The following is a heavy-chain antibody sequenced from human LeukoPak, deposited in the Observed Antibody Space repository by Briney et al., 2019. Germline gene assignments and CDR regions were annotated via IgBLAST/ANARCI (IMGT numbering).Heavy chain of an antibody. CDR3: ARVPRGSGWYVGPLAHYFDY. CDR2: IYYSGST. J-gene: IGHJ4*02. Sequence: SETLSLTCTVSGGSTSSGSYYWGWIRQPPGKGLEWIGSIYYSGSTYYNPSLKSRVTISVDTSKNQFSLKLSSVTAADTAVYYCARVPRGSGWYVGPLAHYFDYWGQGTLVTVSS. V-gene: IGHV4-39*07. CDR1: GGSTSSGSYY. D-gene: IGHD6-19*01.